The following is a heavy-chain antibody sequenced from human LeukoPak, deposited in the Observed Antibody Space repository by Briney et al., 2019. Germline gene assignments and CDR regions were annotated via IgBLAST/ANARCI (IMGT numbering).Heavy chain of an antibody. CDR1: GVSISTYY. CDR3: ARHDAGIAARPFDN. J-gene: IGHJ4*02. V-gene: IGHV4-4*09. D-gene: IGHD6-6*01. CDR2: IHASGPT. Sequence: PSETLSLTCTASGVSISTYYWSWIRRPPGKGLEWIAYIHASGPTNYNPSLKSRITISVDTSKNQFSLKLSSVTAADTAVYYCARHDAGIAARPFDNWGQGTLVTVSS.